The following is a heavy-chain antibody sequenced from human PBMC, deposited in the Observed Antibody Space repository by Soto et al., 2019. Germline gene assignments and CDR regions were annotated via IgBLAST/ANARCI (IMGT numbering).Heavy chain of an antibody. CDR1: GGSISSYY. Sequence: SETLSLTCTVSGGSISSYYWSWIRQPPGKGLEWIGYIYYSGSTNYNPSLKSRVTISVDTSKNQFSLKLSSVTAADTAVYYCARGPRGGGYGDYRVTRGLYYFDYWGQGTLVTVSS. J-gene: IGHJ4*02. D-gene: IGHD4-17*01. V-gene: IGHV4-59*01. CDR2: IYYSGST. CDR3: ARGPRGGGYGDYRVTRGLYYFDY.